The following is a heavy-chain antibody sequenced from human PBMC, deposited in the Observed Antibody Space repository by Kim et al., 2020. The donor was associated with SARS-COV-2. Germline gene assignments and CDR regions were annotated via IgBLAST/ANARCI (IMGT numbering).Heavy chain of an antibody. D-gene: IGHD5-18*01. J-gene: IGHJ6*02. Sequence: SETLSLTCKVYGGAFSGHYWSWIRQRPGKGLEWVGEIDHSGITTYHPSLESRVTISKDTARNDFSLKLRSLTAADTAVYYCASGLWKSYSSSHYYIYGLDVWGHGTTVTVSS. CDR3: ASGLWKSYSSSHYYIYGLDV. CDR2: IDHSGIT. V-gene: IGHV4-34*01. CDR1: GGAFSGHY.